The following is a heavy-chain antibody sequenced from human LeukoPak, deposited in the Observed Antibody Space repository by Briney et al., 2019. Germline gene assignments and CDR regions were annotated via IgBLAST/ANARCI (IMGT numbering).Heavy chain of an antibody. CDR1: GFTYSVSW. CDR2: IKQDGSEK. V-gene: IGHV3-7*01. Sequence: GGCLRPSCAASGFTYSVSWMSGVRRTPGKGLGRVSNIKQDGSEKYYVDSVKSRFTISRDKAKNSLYLQMNSLRAEDTAVYYYARARWEYYYDSSGDFDYWGQGTLVTVSS. D-gene: IGHD3-22*01. J-gene: IGHJ4*02. CDR3: ARARWEYYYDSSGDFDY.